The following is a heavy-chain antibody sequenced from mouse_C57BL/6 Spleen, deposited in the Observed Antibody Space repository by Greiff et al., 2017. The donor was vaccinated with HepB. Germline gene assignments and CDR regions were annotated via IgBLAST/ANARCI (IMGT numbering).Heavy chain of an antibody. CDR2: ISYDGSN. D-gene: IGHD2-1*01. CDR1: GYSITSGYY. Sequence: EVKLQESGPGLVKPSQSLSLTCSVTGYSITSGYYWNWIRQFPGNKLEWMGYISYDGSNNYNPSLKNRISITRYTSKNQFFLKLNSVTTEDTATYYCAIYYGNAMDYWGQGTSVTVSS. V-gene: IGHV3-6*01. CDR3: AIYYGNAMDY. J-gene: IGHJ4*01.